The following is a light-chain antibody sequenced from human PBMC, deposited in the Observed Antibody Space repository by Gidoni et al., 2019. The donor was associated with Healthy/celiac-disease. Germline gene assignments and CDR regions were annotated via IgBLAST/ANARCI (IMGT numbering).Light chain of an antibody. CDR2: AAS. CDR3: QQSYSTSWT. J-gene: IGKJ1*01. Sequence: DILMTQSPSSLSASVGDSVTITCRASQSISSYLHWYQQKPGKAPKLLINAASNLQSGVPSRFSGSGSGTDFTLTISSLQPEDFATYYCQQSYSTSWTFGQGTKVEIK. CDR1: QSISSY. V-gene: IGKV1-39*01.